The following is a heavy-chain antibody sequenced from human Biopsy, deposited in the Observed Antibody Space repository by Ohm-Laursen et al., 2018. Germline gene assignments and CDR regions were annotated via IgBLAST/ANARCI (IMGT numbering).Heavy chain of an antibody. D-gene: IGHD6-25*01. J-gene: IGHJ2*01. V-gene: IGHV4-59*08. Sequence: SDTLSLTWPVSGGSITSYSWSWIRQPPGKGLEPIGYIYNTGDTTYNPSLQSRVTISLDTSNNQLSLRLRSVTAADAAVYYCARRSAANWYFNLWGRGTLVTVSS. CDR2: IYNTGDT. CDR3: ARRSAANWYFNL. CDR1: GGSITSYS.